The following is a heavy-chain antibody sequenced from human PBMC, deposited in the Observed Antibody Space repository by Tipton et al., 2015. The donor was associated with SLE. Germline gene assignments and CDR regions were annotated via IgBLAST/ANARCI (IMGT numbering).Heavy chain of an antibody. J-gene: IGHJ4*02. CDR1: GGSSSGNY. D-gene: IGHD5-12*01. Sequence: TLSLTCTVSGGSSSGNYWSWIRQPPGKGLEWIAYIYYSGTTNYNPSLKSRVSISVDTSKNQFSLKLRSVTAADTAVYYCAREYSGYDYQTFDHWGQGTLVTVSS. CDR3: AREYSGYDYQTFDH. CDR2: IYYSGTT. V-gene: IGHV4-59*12.